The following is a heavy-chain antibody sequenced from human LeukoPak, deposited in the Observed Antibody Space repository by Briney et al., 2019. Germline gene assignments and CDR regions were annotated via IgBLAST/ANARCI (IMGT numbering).Heavy chain of an antibody. CDR2: INPNTGVT. CDR3: ARGTIAAAGYYYFDY. CDR1: GYTFIAYY. V-gene: IGHV1-2*02. Sequence: GASVKVSCKASGYTFIAYYLHWVRQAPGQGLEWMGWINPNTGVTNYAQRFQGRVTMTRDTSTSTAHMELSSLRSDDTAVYYCARGTIAAAGYYYFDYWGQGTQVTVSS. J-gene: IGHJ4*02. D-gene: IGHD6-13*01.